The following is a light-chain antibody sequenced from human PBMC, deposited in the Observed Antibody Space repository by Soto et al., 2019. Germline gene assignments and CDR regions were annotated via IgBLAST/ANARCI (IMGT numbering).Light chain of an antibody. CDR2: EVT. V-gene: IGLV2-14*01. Sequence: QSALTQPASVSGSPGQSITISCTGTGSDVGGYDYVSWYQHHPGKAPKVMIYEVTNRPSGVSNRFSGSKSGNTASLTISGLLAEDEAEYYCSLYTSDSTYVFGTGTKVTVL. CDR1: GSDVGGYDY. CDR3: SLYTSDSTYV. J-gene: IGLJ1*01.